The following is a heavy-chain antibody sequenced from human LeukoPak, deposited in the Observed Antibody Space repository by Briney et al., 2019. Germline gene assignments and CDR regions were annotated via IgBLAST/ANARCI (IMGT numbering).Heavy chain of an antibody. Sequence: PSETLSLTCTVSGGSISSSSYYWGWIRQPPGKGLEWIGSIYYSGSTYYNPSLKSRVTISVDTSKNQFSLKLSFVTAADTAVYYCARLRRDDYSTFDYWGQGSLVTVSS. J-gene: IGHJ4*02. CDR2: IYYSGST. V-gene: IGHV4-39*01. D-gene: IGHD5-24*01. CDR1: GGSISSSSYY. CDR3: ARLRRDDYSTFDY.